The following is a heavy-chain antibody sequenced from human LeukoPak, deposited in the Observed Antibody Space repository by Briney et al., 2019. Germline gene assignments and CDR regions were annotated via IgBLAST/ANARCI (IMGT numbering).Heavy chain of an antibody. J-gene: IGHJ5*02. D-gene: IGHD3-16*02. V-gene: IGHV4-30-2*01. CDR1: GGSISSGGYY. CDR3: ASVRYYDYVWGSYRLHWFGP. Sequence: PSETLSLTCTVSGGSISSGGYYWSWIRQPPGKGLEWIGYIYHSGSTYYNPSLKSRVTISVDTSKNQFSLKLSSVTAADTAVYYCASVRYYDYVWGSYRLHWFGPWGQGTLVTVSS. CDR2: IYHSGST.